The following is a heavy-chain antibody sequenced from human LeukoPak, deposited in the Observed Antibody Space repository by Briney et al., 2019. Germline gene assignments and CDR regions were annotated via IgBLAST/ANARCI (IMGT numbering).Heavy chain of an antibody. CDR3: ARDLGQTTRLSGAFDI. J-gene: IGHJ3*02. CDR1: GYTFTGYY. CDR2: INPNSGGT. V-gene: IGHV1-2*04. Sequence: ASVKVSCKASGYTFTGYYMHWVRQAPGQGLEWMGWINPNSGGTNYAQKFQGWVTMTRDTSISIAYMELSRLRSDDTAVYYCARDLGQTTRLSGAFDIWGQGTMVTVSS. D-gene: IGHD1-1*01.